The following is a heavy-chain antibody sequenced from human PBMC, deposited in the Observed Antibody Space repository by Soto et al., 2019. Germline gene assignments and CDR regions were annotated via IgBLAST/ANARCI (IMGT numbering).Heavy chain of an antibody. Sequence: PVVSQRLSCAASGISNYAMSWVRQAPGKGLEWVSAISGNGYNTFYSYSVKGRFTIVRDNSKNTVSLQMNSLRAEDTAVYYCAKGGILGSYHFDYWGQGTLVTVSS. D-gene: IGHD3-16*02. V-gene: IGHV3-23*01. CDR1: GISNYA. CDR2: ISGNGYNT. J-gene: IGHJ4*02. CDR3: AKGGILGSYHFDY.